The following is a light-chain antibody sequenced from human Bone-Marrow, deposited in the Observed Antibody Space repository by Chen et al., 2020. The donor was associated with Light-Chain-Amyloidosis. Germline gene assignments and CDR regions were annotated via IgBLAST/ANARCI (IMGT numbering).Light chain of an antibody. Sequence: SYVLTQPSSVSVAPGQTATIACGGNNIGSTSLHWYQQTPGQAPLLVVYDDSDRPSGIPERLSGSNSGNTATLTIRRVEAGDEADYYCQVWDRSSDRPVFGGGTKLTVL. CDR1: NIGSTS. J-gene: IGLJ3*02. V-gene: IGLV3-21*02. CDR2: DDS. CDR3: QVWDRSSDRPV.